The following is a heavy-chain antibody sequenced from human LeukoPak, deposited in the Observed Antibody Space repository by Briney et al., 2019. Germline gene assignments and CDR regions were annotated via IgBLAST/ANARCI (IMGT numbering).Heavy chain of an antibody. CDR2: MSPNSGDT. CDR1: GYTFTSYD. Sequence: ASVKVSCKASGYTFTSYDFNWVRQATGQRPEWMGWMSPNSGDTGYAQKFQDRVTMTRNTSISTAYMELSSLRSEDTAVYYCARDGVTMIVGPDYYYGMDVWGQGTTVTVSS. CDR3: ARDGVTMIVGPDYYYGMDV. V-gene: IGHV1-8*01. D-gene: IGHD3-22*01. J-gene: IGHJ6*02.